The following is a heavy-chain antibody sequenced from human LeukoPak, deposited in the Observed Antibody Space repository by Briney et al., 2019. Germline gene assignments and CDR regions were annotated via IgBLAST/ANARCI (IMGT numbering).Heavy chain of an antibody. CDR1: GGFFSGYY. V-gene: IGHV4-34*01. D-gene: IGHD2-15*01. Sequence: SETLSLTCAVYGGFFSGYYWSWTRQPPGKGLEWIGEINHSGSTNYNPSLKSRVTISVDTSKNQFSLKLSSVTAADTAVYYCARGQEDIVVVVAAHNSYYFDYWGQGSLVTVSS. CDR3: ARGQEDIVVVVAAHNSYYFDY. CDR2: INHSGST. J-gene: IGHJ4*02.